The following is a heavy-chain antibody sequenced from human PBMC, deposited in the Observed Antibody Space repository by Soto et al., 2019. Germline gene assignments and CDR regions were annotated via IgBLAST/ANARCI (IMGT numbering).Heavy chain of an antibody. CDR2: IKQDGSDK. Sequence: GGSLRLSCAASGFTFSNYWMSWVRQASGKGLEWVAIIKQDGSDKYYVDFVKGRFTISRDNAKNSLYLQMNSLRTEDAAVYYCARNRDYAFDYWGRGTLVTVSS. J-gene: IGHJ4*02. V-gene: IGHV3-7*01. CDR3: ARNRDYAFDY. D-gene: IGHD4-17*01. CDR1: GFTFSNYW.